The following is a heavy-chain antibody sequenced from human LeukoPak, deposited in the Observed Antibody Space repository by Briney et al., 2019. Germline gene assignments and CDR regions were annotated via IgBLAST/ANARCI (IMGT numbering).Heavy chain of an antibody. D-gene: IGHD3-3*01. J-gene: IGHJ4*02. CDR3: ARDSRRFSGNPPFDY. V-gene: IGHV3-30-3*01. CDR2: ISYDGSNK. Sequence: PGGSLRLSCAASGFTFSSYAMHWVRQAPGKGLEWVAVISYDGSNKYYADSVKGRFTISRDNSKNTLYLQMNSLRAEDTAVYYCARDSRRFSGNPPFDYWGQGTLVTVSS. CDR1: GFTFSSYA.